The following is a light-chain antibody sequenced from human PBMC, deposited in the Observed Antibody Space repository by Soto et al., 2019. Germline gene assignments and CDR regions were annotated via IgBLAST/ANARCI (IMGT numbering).Light chain of an antibody. Sequence: EIVSTKSQCTVSWSSGHRGTXSCRXSQRLRASDIAWYQQRPVQAPKFLIYVVSRRAPCIPDRSSGRGSGTDFTLTIAKVEPEDFAVYHCPDSGIRRRIAFGQPTPFEIK. CDR2: VVS. CDR3: PDSGIRRRIA. CDR1: QRLRASD. J-gene: IGKJ5*01. V-gene: IGKV3-20*01.